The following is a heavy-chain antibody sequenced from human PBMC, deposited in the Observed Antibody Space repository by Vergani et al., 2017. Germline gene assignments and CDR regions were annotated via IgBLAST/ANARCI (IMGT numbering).Heavy chain of an antibody. CDR1: GYTFTSYA. CDR3: ARRYYDFWSGYGYYYYMDV. D-gene: IGHD3-3*01. CDR2: INAGNGNT. J-gene: IGHJ6*03. V-gene: IGHV1-3*01. Sequence: QVQLVQSGAEVKKPGASVKVSCKASGYTFTSYAMHWVRQAPGQRLEWMGWINAGNGNTKYSQKFQGRVTMTRNTSISTAYMELSSLRSEDTAVYYCARRYYDFWSGYGYYYYMDVWGK.